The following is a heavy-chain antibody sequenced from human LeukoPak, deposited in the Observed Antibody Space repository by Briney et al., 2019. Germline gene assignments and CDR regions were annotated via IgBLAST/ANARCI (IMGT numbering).Heavy chain of an antibody. V-gene: IGHV1-69*01. CDR1: GGTFSSYA. CDR2: IIPIFGTA. J-gene: IGHJ4*02. Sequence: GASVKVSCTASGGTFSSYAISWVRQAPGQGLEWMGGIIPIFGTANYAQKFQGRVTITADESTSTAYMELSSLRSEDTAVYYCAREPLRTEHIDYWGQGTLVTVSS. D-gene: IGHD2-8*02. CDR3: AREPLRTEHIDY.